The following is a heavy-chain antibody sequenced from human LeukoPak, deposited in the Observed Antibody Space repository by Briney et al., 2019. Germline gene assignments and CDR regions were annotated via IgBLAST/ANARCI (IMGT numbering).Heavy chain of an antibody. V-gene: IGHV3-7*01. CDR3: ARGEFTYCSSTSCFFDY. CDR1: GFTFSSYW. D-gene: IGHD2-2*01. J-gene: IGHJ4*02. Sequence: GGSLRLSCAASGFTFSSYWMSWVRQAPGKGLEWVANIKQDGSEKYYVDSVKGRFTISRDNAKNSLYLQMNSLRAEDTAVYYCARGEFTYCSSTSCFFDYWGQGTLVTVSS. CDR2: IKQDGSEK.